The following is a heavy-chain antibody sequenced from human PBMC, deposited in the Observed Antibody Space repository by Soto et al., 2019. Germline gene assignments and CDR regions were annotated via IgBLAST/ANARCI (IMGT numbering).Heavy chain of an antibody. J-gene: IGHJ1*01. V-gene: IGHV3-66*01. CDR3: ATGMDNAKIHH. D-gene: IGHD1-1*01. CDR2: IHSDGNT. Sequence: EVQVVESGGDLVQPGGSLRLSCAVSGFTSSYMTWVRQAPGKGLEWVSFIHSDGNTFYADTVKGRFTISGDKSKNTVSLQMNSLRAEDTAVYYCATGMDNAKIHHWGQGTLVTVSS. CDR1: GFTSSY.